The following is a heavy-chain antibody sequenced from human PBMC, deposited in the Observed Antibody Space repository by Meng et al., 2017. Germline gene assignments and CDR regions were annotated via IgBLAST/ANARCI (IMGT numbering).Heavy chain of an antibody. V-gene: IGHV4-34*01. D-gene: IGHD5-18*01. Sequence: QVQLQQWGVGLLKPSETLSLTCAGYGGSFSGYYWSWIRQPPGKGLEWIGEINHSGSTNYNPSLKSRVTISVDTSKNQFSLKLSSVTAADTAVYYCASSGYSYGYRFDYWGQGTLVTVSS. CDR1: GGSFSGYY. CDR2: INHSGST. J-gene: IGHJ4*02. CDR3: ASSGYSYGYRFDY.